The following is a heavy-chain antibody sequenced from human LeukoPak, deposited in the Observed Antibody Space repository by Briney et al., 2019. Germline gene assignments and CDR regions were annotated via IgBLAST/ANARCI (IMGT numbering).Heavy chain of an antibody. CDR1: GFTFSSYA. V-gene: IGHV3-23*01. D-gene: IGHD6-19*01. J-gene: IGHJ4*02. Sequence: GGSLRLSCAASGFTFSSYAMSWVRQAPGKGLEWVSAISGSSSSTYYADSVKGGFTISRDNSKNTLYLQMNSLRAEDTAVYYCAKPRENSSGVGRYFDYWGQGTLVTVSS. CDR2: ISGSSSST. CDR3: AKPRENSSGVGRYFDY.